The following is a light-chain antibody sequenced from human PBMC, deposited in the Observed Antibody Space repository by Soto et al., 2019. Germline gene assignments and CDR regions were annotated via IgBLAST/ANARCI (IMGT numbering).Light chain of an antibody. CDR2: DVS. V-gene: IGLV2-14*03. J-gene: IGLJ1*01. CDR3: YSYTSSTTYV. Sequence: QSVLTQPASVSGSPGQSITISCTGTSSDVGGYNYVSWYQHHPGKVPQLLIYDVSNRPSGVSNRFSGSKSGNTASLTISGLQAEDEADYYCYSYTSSTTYVFGNGTKVTVL. CDR1: SSDVGGYNY.